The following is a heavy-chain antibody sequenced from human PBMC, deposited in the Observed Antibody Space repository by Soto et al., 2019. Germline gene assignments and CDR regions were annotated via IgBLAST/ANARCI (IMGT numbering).Heavy chain of an antibody. CDR2: IYYSGST. CDR3: ARAKGYYYGSGSYYNDYYYGMDV. D-gene: IGHD3-10*01. V-gene: IGHV4-59*01. CDR1: GGSISSYY. J-gene: IGHJ6*02. Sequence: SETLSLTCTVSGGSISSYYWSWIRQPPGKGLEWIGYIYYSGSTNYNPSLKSRVTISVDTSKNQFSLKLSSVTAADTAVYYCARAKGYYYGSGSYYNDYYYGMDVWGQGTTVTVSS.